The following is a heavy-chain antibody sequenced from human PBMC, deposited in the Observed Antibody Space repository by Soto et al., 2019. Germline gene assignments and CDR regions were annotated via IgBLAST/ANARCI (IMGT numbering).Heavy chain of an antibody. D-gene: IGHD1-26*01. J-gene: IGHJ6*03. CDR2: IYDSGSA. V-gene: IGHV4-31*02. Sequence: WTWIRQHPGNGLEWIGYIYDSGSAFYNPSLKSRVTMSVDTSKNQFSLNLRSVTAADTAVFYCARGILRPNHYMDVWGKGTAVAVSS. CDR3: ARGILRPNHYMDV.